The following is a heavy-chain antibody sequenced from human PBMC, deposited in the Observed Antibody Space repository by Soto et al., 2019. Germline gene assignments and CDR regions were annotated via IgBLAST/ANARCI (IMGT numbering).Heavy chain of an antibody. CDR1: RYTFTGYY. D-gene: IGHD1-26*01. V-gene: IGHV1-2*02. CDR3: AKVMSGSYLGHGYYFDN. CDR2: IDPNSGGT. J-gene: IGHJ4*02. Sequence: QVQLVQSGADVKKPGASVKVSCKASRYTFTGYYMHWVRQAPGQGLVWMGWIDPNSGGTDYAQKFQGRVTMTRDTSISTAYMELSRLRVDDTAVYYCAKVMSGSYLGHGYYFDNWGQGTLVTVSS.